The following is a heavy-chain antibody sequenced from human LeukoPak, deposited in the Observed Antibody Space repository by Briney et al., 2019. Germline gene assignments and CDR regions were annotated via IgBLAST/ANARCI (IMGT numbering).Heavy chain of an antibody. J-gene: IGHJ6*02. CDR2: IYYSGST. Sequence: RTSETLSLTCTVSGGSISSYYWSWIRQPPGKGLEWIGYIYYSGSTNYNPSLKSRVTISVDTSKNQFSLKLSSVTAADTAVYYCARAGSSGWPYYYGMDVWGQGTTVTVSS. CDR1: GGSISSYY. D-gene: IGHD6-19*01. CDR3: ARAGSSGWPYYYGMDV. V-gene: IGHV4-59*01.